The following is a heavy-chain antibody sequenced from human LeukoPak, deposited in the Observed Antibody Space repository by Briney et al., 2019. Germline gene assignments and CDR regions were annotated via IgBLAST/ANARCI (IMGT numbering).Heavy chain of an antibody. CDR1: GYTFTSYG. Sequence: ASVKVSCKASGYTFTSYGISWVRQAPGQGLEWMGWISAYNGNANYAQKLQGRVTMTTDTSTSTAYMELRSLRSDDTAVYYCARGRCSSTSCMAGGWFDPWGQGTLVTVSS. V-gene: IGHV1-18*01. CDR3: ARGRCSSTSCMAGGWFDP. D-gene: IGHD2-2*01. J-gene: IGHJ5*02. CDR2: ISAYNGNA.